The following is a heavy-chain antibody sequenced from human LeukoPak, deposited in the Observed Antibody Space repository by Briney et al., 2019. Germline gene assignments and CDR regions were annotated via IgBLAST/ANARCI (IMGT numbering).Heavy chain of an antibody. CDR3: AHRPGYDFWSGYFDY. Sequence: SGPTLVNPTQTLTLTCTFSGFSLSTSGVGVGWIRQPPGKALEWLALIYWNDDKRYSPSLKSRLTITKDTSKNQVVLTMTNIDPVDTATYYCAHRPGYDFWSGYFDYWGQGTLVTVSS. D-gene: IGHD3-3*01. V-gene: IGHV2-5*01. CDR1: GFSLSTSGVG. J-gene: IGHJ4*02. CDR2: IYWNDDK.